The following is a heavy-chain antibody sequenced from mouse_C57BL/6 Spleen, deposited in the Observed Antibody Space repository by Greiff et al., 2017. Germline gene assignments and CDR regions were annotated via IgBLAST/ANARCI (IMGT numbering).Heavy chain of an antibody. J-gene: IGHJ4*01. CDR2: IWSDGST. V-gene: IGHV2-6-1*01. D-gene: IGHD2-2*01. CDR3: ARHEGGYDYAMDY. Sequence: VQLQESGPGLVAPSQSLSITCTVSGFSLTSYGVHWVRQPPGKGLEWLVVIWSDGSTTYNSALKSRLSISKDNSKSQVFLKMNSLQTDDTAMYDSARHEGGYDYAMDYWGQGTSVTVSS. CDR1: GFSLTSYG.